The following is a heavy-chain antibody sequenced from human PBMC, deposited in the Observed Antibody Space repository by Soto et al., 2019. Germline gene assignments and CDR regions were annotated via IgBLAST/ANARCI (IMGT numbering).Heavy chain of an antibody. Sequence: EVQLVDSGGGLVQPGGSLRLSCAASGFTFSSYSMIWVRQAPGKGLEWVSYISIGSSTIYYADSVKGRFTVSRDNAKNSLYLQMNSLRDEDTAVYYCTRVRQLGLDYWGQGTLVTVSS. V-gene: IGHV3-48*02. CDR1: GFTFSSYS. J-gene: IGHJ4*02. CDR2: ISIGSSTI. D-gene: IGHD1-1*01. CDR3: TRVRQLGLDY.